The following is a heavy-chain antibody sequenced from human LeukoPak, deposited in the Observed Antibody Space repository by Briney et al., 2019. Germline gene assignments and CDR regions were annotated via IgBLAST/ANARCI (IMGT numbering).Heavy chain of an antibody. Sequence: VASVKVSCKASGGTFSSYAISWVRQAPGQGLEWMGGIIPIFGTANYAQKFQGRVTITADESTSTAYMELSSLRSEDTAVYYCARRGKLRFRVVPAARVGNWFDPWGQGTLVTVSS. V-gene: IGHV1-69*01. CDR3: ARRGKLRFRVVPAARVGNWFDP. J-gene: IGHJ5*02. D-gene: IGHD2-2*01. CDR2: IIPIFGTA. CDR1: GGTFSSYA.